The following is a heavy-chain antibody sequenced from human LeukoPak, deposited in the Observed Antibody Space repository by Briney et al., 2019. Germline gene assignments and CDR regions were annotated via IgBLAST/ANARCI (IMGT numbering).Heavy chain of an antibody. CDR1: GFTVSSNF. D-gene: IGHD3-9*01. V-gene: IGHV3-66*02. J-gene: IGHJ4*02. CDR3: AREGRYDISTAYYPLNN. Sequence: GGSLRLSCAASGFTVSSNFMSWVRLAPGKGLECVSVIYIDGKTFYAESVKGRFTISRDNSKNTLYLQMNSLRPEDTAVYYCAREGRYDISTAYYPLNNWGQGARVTVSS. CDR2: IYIDGKT.